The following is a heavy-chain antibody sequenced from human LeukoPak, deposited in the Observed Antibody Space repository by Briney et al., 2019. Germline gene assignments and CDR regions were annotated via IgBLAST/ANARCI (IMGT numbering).Heavy chain of an antibody. V-gene: IGHV3-21*06. CDR1: GFTFSSYT. CDR2: ISSSSSYM. Sequence: GGSLRLSCAASGFTFSSYTMNWVRQAPGKGLEWVSSISSSSSYMYYADSVKGRFTISRDNAKNSLYLQMHSLRAEDTAVYYCARDRDVPAIGMDVWGQGTTVTVSS. J-gene: IGHJ6*02. CDR3: ARDRDVPAIGMDV.